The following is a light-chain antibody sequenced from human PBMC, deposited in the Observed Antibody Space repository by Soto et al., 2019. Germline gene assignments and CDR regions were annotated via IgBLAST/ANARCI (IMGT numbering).Light chain of an antibody. V-gene: IGLV2-11*01. J-gene: IGLJ1*01. CDR3: CSYAGSRYV. Sequence: QSALTQPRSVSGSPRQSVTISCTGTSSDVGGYNYVSWYQQHPGKAPKLMIYDVSKRPSGVPDRFSGSKSGNTASLTISGLQAEDEADYYCCSYAGSRYVFGTGTKLTVL. CDR2: DVS. CDR1: SSDVGGYNY.